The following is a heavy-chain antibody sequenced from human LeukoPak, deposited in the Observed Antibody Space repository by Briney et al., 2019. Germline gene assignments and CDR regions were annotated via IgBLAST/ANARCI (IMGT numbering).Heavy chain of an antibody. Sequence: SETLSLTCAVYGGSFSGYYWSWLRQPPGKGLEWIGEINHSGSTNYNPSLKSRVTISVDTSKNRFSPKLSSVTAADTAVYYCASVGYYDSSGYYEDAFDIWGQGTMVTVSS. V-gene: IGHV4-34*01. CDR2: INHSGST. D-gene: IGHD3-22*01. J-gene: IGHJ3*02. CDR1: GGSFSGYY. CDR3: ASVGYYDSSGYYEDAFDI.